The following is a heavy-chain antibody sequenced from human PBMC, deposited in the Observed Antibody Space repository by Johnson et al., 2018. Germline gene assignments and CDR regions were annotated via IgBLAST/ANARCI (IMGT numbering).Heavy chain of an antibody. CDR1: GASISSYY. V-gene: IGHV4-59*01. J-gene: IGHJ6*02. CDR3: ARERFPKGQLDRNYYYGMDV. D-gene: IGHD6-6*01. Sequence: QVQLQESGPGLVKPSETLSLTCTVSGASISSYYWSWIRQPPGKGLEWIGYVYYSGSPNYNPSLKSRVTISVDTSKYQFSLKLSSVTAAGTAVYYCARERFPKGQLDRNYYYGMDVWGQGTTVTVSS. CDR2: VYYSGSP.